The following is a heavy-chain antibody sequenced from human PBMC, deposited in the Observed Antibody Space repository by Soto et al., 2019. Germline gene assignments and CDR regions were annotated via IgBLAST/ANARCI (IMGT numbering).Heavy chain of an antibody. J-gene: IGHJ6*02. CDR2: IYWDDDK. CDR1: GFSLSTSGVG. V-gene: IGHV2-5*02. CDR3: AHVLVVVDNYGMDV. D-gene: IGHD2-15*01. Sequence: SGXTLVNPTQTLTLTCTFSGFSLSTSGVGVGWIRQPPGKALEWLALIYWDDDKRYSPSLTSRLTITKDTSKNQVVLTMTNMDPVDTATYYCAHVLVVVDNYGMDVWGQGTTVTVSS.